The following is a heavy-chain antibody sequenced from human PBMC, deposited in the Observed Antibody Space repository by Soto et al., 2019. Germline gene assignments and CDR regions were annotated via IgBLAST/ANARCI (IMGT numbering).Heavy chain of an antibody. CDR1: GFTFSSYA. V-gene: IGHV3-23*01. J-gene: IGHJ2*01. CDR2: ISGGGGTT. D-gene: IGHD4-17*01. CDR3: AKSTRVATVTFWYFDL. Sequence: EVQLLESGGGLVQPGGSLRLSCAASGFTFSSYAMSWFRQAPGKGLEWVSGISGGGGTTYYADSVKGRFTISRDNSKNTLYLQMNSLRAEDTALYYCAKSTRVATVTFWYFDLWGRGSLVAVSS.